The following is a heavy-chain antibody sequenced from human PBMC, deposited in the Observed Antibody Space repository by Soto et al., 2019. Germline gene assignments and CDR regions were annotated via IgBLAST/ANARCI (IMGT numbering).Heavy chain of an antibody. CDR3: VLPNSGWDLGY. CDR1: GYNFSRYW. Sequence: PGESLKISCQGSGYNFSRYWIGWVRQMPGKGLEWMGIIYPGDSDPRYSPSFQGQVTISADKSISTAYLQWTSLKASDTATYYCVLPNSGWDLGYWGQGTLVNVSS. V-gene: IGHV5-51*01. CDR2: IYPGDSDP. J-gene: IGHJ4*02. D-gene: IGHD5-12*01.